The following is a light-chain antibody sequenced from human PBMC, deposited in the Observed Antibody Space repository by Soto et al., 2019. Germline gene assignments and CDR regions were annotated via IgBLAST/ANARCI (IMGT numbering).Light chain of an antibody. Sequence: EVVMTQSPATLSVSPGERATLSCRASQSVNSNLAWYQQKPGQTPRLLIFGASTRATGIPARFSGSGSGTEFTLTISSLQSEDFAFYYCQQYDDWPRTFGQGTKVDIK. V-gene: IGKV3-15*01. CDR2: GAS. J-gene: IGKJ1*01. CDR3: QQYDDWPRT. CDR1: QSVNSN.